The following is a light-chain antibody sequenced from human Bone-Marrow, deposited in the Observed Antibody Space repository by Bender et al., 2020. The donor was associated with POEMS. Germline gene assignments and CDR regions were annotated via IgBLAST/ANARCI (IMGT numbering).Light chain of an antibody. Sequence: QSVVTQPPSLSEAPRQRVTISCSGSSSNIGNHGVNWYQQLPGEAPKLLIYDDDLLTPGVSDRFSASKSGTSASLAISDLQSEDEALYYCSAWDDRLGGWVFGGETKLTVL. J-gene: IGLJ3*02. CDR1: SSNIGNHG. CDR3: SAWDDRLGGWV. CDR2: DDD. V-gene: IGLV1-36*01.